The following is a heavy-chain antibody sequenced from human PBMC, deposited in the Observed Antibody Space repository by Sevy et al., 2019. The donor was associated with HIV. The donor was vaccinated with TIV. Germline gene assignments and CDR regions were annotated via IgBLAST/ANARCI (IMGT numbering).Heavy chain of an antibody. D-gene: IGHD5-12*01. CDR2: ISGVGGSL. CDR1: GFDFFNVW. CDR3: AKDLTQDYDYAYLGS. J-gene: IGHJ4*02. V-gene: IGHV3-23*01. Sequence: GGSLRLSCSASGFDFFNVWMTWVRQAPGKGLEWVSTISGVGGSLYYAEFVKGRFAISKDRSKNTVYLQMSSLRAEDTALYYCAKDLTQDYDYAYLGSWGQGIQVTVSS.